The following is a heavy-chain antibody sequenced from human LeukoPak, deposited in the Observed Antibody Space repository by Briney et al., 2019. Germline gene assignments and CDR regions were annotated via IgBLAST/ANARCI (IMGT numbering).Heavy chain of an antibody. Sequence: GGSLRLSCAASGFTFNFYAMSWVRQAPGKGPEWASGISGSGSTTYYADSVKGRFTISRDNSKNTLYLQMNSLRVEDTAVYYCAKSSGSGPYFYGMDVWGHGTTVTVSS. CDR1: GFTFNFYA. CDR2: ISGSGSTT. D-gene: IGHD3-10*01. V-gene: IGHV3-23*01. CDR3: AKSSGSGPYFYGMDV. J-gene: IGHJ6*02.